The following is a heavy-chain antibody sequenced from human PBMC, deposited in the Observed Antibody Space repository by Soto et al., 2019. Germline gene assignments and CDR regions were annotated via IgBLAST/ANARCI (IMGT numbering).Heavy chain of an antibody. Sequence: QVHLVQSGPELKKPGASVKVSCKAAGITYGISGVRQAPGQGLEWMGWISLHNGDTNNAPNLQGRITMTTDTSTSTTYMELRSLRSDDTAVYYCATDERDDCSSINCHYFDHWGQGTLVTVSS. V-gene: IGHV1-18*04. CDR3: ATDERDDCSSINCHYFDH. D-gene: IGHD2-15*01. J-gene: IGHJ4*02. CDR1: GITYG. CDR2: ISLHNGDT.